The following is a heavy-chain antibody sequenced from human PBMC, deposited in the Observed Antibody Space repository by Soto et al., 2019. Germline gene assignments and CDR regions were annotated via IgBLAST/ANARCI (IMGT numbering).Heavy chain of an antibody. CDR1: GGTFSSYA. Sequence: ASVKVSCKASGGTFSSYAISWVRQAPGQGLEWMGGIIPIFGTANYAQKFQGRVTITADESTSTAYMELSSLRSEDTAVYYCVKDSSGWTDAFDIWGQGTMVTVSS. J-gene: IGHJ3*02. D-gene: IGHD3-22*01. V-gene: IGHV1-69*13. CDR2: IIPIFGTA. CDR3: VKDSSGWTDAFDI.